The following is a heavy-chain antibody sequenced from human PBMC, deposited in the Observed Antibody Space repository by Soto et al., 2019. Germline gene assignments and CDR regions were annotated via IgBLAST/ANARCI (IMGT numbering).Heavy chain of an antibody. J-gene: IGHJ6*01. CDR2: IYYSGST. Sequence: SETLSLTCTVSGGYINSYYWNWIRQPPGKGLEWIGYIYYSGSTNYNPSLKSRVVISVDTSKNQFSLKLRSVTAADTAMYYCAKNDDHGYSYHGMDVWGQGTTVTVSS. CDR3: AKNDDHGYSYHGMDV. V-gene: IGHV4-59*01. D-gene: IGHD4-17*01. CDR1: GGYINSYY.